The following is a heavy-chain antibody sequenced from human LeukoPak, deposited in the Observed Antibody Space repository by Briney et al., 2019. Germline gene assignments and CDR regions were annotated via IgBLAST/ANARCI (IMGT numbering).Heavy chain of an antibody. D-gene: IGHD5-12*01. CDR1: GFTFSGSA. Sequence: GGSLRLSCAASGFTFSGSAMRWVRQASGKGLEWVGRIRSKANSYATAYAASVKGRFTISRDDSKNTAYLQMNSLKTEDTAVYYCTSLGGYPDYWGQGTLVTVSS. CDR3: TSLGGYPDY. V-gene: IGHV3-73*01. J-gene: IGHJ4*02. CDR2: IRSKANSYAT.